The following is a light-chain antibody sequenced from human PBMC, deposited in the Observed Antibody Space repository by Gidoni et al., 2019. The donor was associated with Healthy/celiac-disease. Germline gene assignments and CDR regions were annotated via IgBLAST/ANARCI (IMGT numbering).Light chain of an antibody. V-gene: IGKV3-15*01. J-gene: IGKJ2*01. CDR2: GAS. CDR1: QSVSSN. CDR3: QQYNNWPYT. Sequence: EIVMTQSPATLSVCPGERATLSCRASQSVSSNLAWYQQKPGQAPRLLIYGASTRATGIPARFSGSGSGTEFTHTISSLQSEDFAVYYCQQYNNWPYTFGQGTKLEIK.